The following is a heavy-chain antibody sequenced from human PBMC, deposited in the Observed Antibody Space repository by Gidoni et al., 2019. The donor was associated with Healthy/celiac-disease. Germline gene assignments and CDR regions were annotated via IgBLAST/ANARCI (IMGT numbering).Heavy chain of an antibody. CDR1: GFTFSSYA. J-gene: IGHJ6*03. CDR3: AKDQVYGYCSSTSCPYYYYMDV. Sequence: EVQLVESGGGLVQPGGSLRLSCAASGFTFSSYAMSWVRQAPGKGLEWVSAISGSGGSTYYADSVKGRFTISRDNSKNTLYLQMNSLRAEDTAVYYCAKDQVYGYCSSTSCPYYYYMDVWGKGTTVTVSS. V-gene: IGHV3-23*04. D-gene: IGHD2-2*01. CDR2: ISGSGGST.